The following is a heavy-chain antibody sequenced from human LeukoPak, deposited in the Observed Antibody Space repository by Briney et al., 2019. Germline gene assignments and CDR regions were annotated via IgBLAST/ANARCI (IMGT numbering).Heavy chain of an antibody. J-gene: IGHJ4*02. D-gene: IGHD4-17*01. CDR3: AKGTGGDYVPWVDY. CDR1: GFTLSSYG. CDR2: IAFVGANK. V-gene: IGHV3-30*18. Sequence: PGRSLRLSCAASGFTLSSYGMHCVREAPRKGLERVAVIAFVGANKYYADSVKGRFTISRDNSKNTLYLQMNSVRAEDTAAYYCAKGTGGDYVPWVDYWGQGTLVTVSS.